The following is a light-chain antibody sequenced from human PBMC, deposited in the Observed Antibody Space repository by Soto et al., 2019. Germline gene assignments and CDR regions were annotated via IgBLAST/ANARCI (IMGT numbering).Light chain of an antibody. CDR2: GAS. CDR1: QSVSSSY. Sequence: DIVLTQSPGTLSLSPGERATLSCRASQSVSSSYLAWYQQKPGQAPRLLIYGASNRATGTPDRFSGGGSATDFTLTISRLEPEDFAVYYCQQYDNSPLTFGGGTKVDIK. V-gene: IGKV3-20*01. CDR3: QQYDNSPLT. J-gene: IGKJ4*01.